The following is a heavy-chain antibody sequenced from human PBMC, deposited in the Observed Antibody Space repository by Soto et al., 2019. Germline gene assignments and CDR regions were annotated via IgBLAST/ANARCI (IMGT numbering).Heavy chain of an antibody. CDR1: GYTFTNYD. D-gene: IGHD6-19*01. CDR2: MNPNAYNT. V-gene: IGHV1-8*01. CDR3: SRDSGSYSVHSFAI. J-gene: IGHJ3*02. Sequence: ASVKVSCKASGYTFTNYDIHWVRQATGQRLEWMGWMNPNAYNTGYSDKLQGRVIMTRNTATSTAYMELSSLTSEDTADYYCSRDSGSYSVHSFAIWGQGTLVTVSS.